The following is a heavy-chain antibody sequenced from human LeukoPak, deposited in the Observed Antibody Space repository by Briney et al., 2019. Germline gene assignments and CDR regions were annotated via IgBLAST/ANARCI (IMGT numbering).Heavy chain of an antibody. CDR1: GASISGGKDF. CDR2: IYYTGST. Sequence: PSETLSLTCAVSGASISGGKDFWGWIPQPPGKGLEWIGSIYYTGSTYYNPSLKSRVTISVDTSKNEFSLRVYSATAADTAVYYCARRGITYSSSFFDFWGQGTLVTVSS. V-gene: IGHV4-39*01. D-gene: IGHD6-13*01. CDR3: ARRGITYSSSFFDF. J-gene: IGHJ4*02.